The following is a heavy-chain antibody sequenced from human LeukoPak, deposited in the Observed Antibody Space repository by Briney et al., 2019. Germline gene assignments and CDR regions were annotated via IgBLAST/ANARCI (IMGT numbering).Heavy chain of an antibody. CDR3: ATYRQVLLPFES. CDR1: GFTFSSYS. J-gene: IGHJ4*02. V-gene: IGHV3-21*04. CDR2: IGSSSSYI. Sequence: GGPLRLSCAASGFTFSSYSMNWVRQAPEKGLEWVSSIGSSSSYIYYADSVKGRFTISRDNAKNSLYLQMNSLRAEDTAIYYCATYRQVLLPFESWGQGTLVTVSS. D-gene: IGHD2-8*02.